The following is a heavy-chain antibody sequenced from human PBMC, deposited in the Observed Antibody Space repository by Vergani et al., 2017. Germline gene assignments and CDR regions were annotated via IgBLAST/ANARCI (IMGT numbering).Heavy chain of an antibody. CDR2: MNPNSGNT. V-gene: IGHV1-8*01. CDR1: GYTFTSYD. CDR3: ARGRGYCSSTSCYFEAFDI. Sequence: QVQLVQSGAEVKKPGASVKVSCKASGYTFTSYDINWVRPATGQGLEWMGWMNPNSGNTGYAQKFQGRVTMTRNTSISTAYMELSSLRSEDTAVYYCARGRGYCSSTSCYFEAFDIWGQGTMVTVSS. D-gene: IGHD2-2*01. J-gene: IGHJ3*02.